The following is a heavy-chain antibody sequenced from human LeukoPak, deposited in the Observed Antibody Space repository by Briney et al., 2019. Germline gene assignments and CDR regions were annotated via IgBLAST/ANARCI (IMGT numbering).Heavy chain of an antibody. CDR1: GYTLTELS. D-gene: IGHD2-2*01. CDR2: FDPEDGET. V-gene: IGHV1-24*01. Sequence: ASVKVSCKVSGYTLTELSMHWVRQAPGKGLEWMGGFDPEDGETIYAQKFQGRVTMTEDTSTDTAYMELSSLRSEDTAVYYCATAPYCSSTSCYHPWDWFDPWGQGTLVTVSS. J-gene: IGHJ5*02. CDR3: ATAPYCSSTSCYHPWDWFDP.